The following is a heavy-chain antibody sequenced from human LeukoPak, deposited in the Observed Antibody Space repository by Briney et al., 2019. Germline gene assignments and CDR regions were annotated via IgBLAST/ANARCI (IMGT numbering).Heavy chain of an antibody. V-gene: IGHV6-1*01. CDR3: VRGWEYRSGFHYFDY. CDR1: GDSVSSNSAV. CDR2: TYYMSKWHN. Sequence: SQTLSLTCAISGDSVSSNSAVWNWIRQSPSRGLEWLGRTYYMSKWHNDYAVSVKSRITINPDTSKNQFSLQLNSVTPEDTAVYYCVRGWEYRSGFHYFDYWGQGTLVTVSS. J-gene: IGHJ4*02. D-gene: IGHD6-19*01.